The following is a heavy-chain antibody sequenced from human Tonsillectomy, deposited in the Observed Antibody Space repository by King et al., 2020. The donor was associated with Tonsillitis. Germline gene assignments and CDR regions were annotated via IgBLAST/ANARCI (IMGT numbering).Heavy chain of an antibody. D-gene: IGHD3-9*01. V-gene: IGHV3-30*18. CDR3: ANLWGMLRYFAWSSYGDVFDI. J-gene: IGHJ3*02. Sequence: VQLVESGGGVVQPGRSLRLSCAASGFIFSSYGMHWVRQAPGKGLEWVAVISYDGSNKYYVDSVKGRFTISRDNSKNTLYLQMNSLRAEDTAVYYCANLWGMLRYFAWSSYGDVFDIWGQGTMVTVSS. CDR2: ISYDGSNK. CDR1: GFIFSSYG.